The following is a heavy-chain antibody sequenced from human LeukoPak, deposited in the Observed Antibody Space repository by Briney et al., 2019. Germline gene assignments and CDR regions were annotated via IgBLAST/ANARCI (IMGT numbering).Heavy chain of an antibody. Sequence: SXXASGFTFSSYGMHWVRQAPGKGLEWVAVISYDGSNKYYADSVKGRFTISRDNAENMLYLQMNTLGAEDTAVYYCARDIVSGSGSLDYWGQGTLVTVSS. CDR3: ARDIVSGSGSLDY. CDR1: GFTFSSYG. J-gene: IGHJ4*02. CDR2: ISYDGSNK. V-gene: IGHV3-30*03. D-gene: IGHD3-10*01.